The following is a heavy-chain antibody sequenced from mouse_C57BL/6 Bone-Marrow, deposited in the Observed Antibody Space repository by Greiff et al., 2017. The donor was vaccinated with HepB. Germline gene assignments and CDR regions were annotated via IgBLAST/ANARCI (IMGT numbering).Heavy chain of an antibody. CDR2: ISYDGSN. V-gene: IGHV3-6*01. CDR1: GYSITSGYY. CDR3: ARDHYYGSSYRFAY. Sequence: EVQLQQSGPGLVKPSQSLSLTCSVTGYSITSGYYWNWIRQFPGNKLEWMGYISYDGSNNYNPSLKNRISITRDTSKNQFFLKLNSVTTEDTATYYCARDHYYGSSYRFAYWGQGTLVTVSA. J-gene: IGHJ3*01. D-gene: IGHD1-1*01.